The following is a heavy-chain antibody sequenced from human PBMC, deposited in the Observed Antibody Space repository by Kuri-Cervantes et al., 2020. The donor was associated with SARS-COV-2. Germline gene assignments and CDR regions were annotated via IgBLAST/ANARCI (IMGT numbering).Heavy chain of an antibody. D-gene: IGHD2-2*01. J-gene: IGHJ5*02. V-gene: IGHV4-30-4*01. Sequence: SETLSLTCTVPGGSISSGDYYWSWIRQPPGKGLGCIGYIYYRVSTCYTPSLKSPVTISVDTSKNQFALKLSSVTAADTAVYYCARGSGVPAAMVWFDPWGQGNLVTVSS. CDR1: GGSISSGDYY. CDR2: IYYRVST. CDR3: ARGSGVPAAMVWFDP.